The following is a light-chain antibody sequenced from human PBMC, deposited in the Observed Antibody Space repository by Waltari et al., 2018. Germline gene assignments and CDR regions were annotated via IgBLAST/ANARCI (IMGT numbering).Light chain of an antibody. CDR3: QVWDSSSDHPGV. Sequence: SYVLTQPPSVSVAPGKPARIPCGGNNIGSKSVHWYQQKPGQAPVLVVYDDSDRPSGIPELFSGSNSGNTATLTISRVEAGDEADYYCQVWDSSSDHPGVFGGGTKLTVL. CDR1: NIGSKS. V-gene: IGLV3-21*03. J-gene: IGLJ2*01. CDR2: DDS.